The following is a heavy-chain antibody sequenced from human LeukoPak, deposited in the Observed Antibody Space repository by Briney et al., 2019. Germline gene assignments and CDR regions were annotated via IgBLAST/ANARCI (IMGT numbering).Heavy chain of an antibody. Sequence: GGSLRLSCAASGFTFSSYSMNWVRQAPGKGLEWVSYISSSSSTIYYADSVKGRFTISRDNAKSSLYLQMNSLRAEDTAVYYCAREKREAYSYGLDYWGQGTLVTVSS. CDR3: AREKREAYSYGLDY. CDR2: ISSSSSTI. V-gene: IGHV3-48*01. D-gene: IGHD5-18*01. J-gene: IGHJ4*02. CDR1: GFTFSSYS.